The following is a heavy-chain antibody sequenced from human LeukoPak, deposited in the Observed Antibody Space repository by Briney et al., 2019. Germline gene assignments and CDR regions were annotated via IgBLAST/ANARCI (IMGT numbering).Heavy chain of an antibody. D-gene: IGHD4-23*01. CDR1: GGSISSYY. CDR2: IYYSGST. Sequence: SETLSLTCTVSGGSISSYYWSWIRQPPGKGLEWIGYIYYSGSTNYNPSLKSRVTISVDTSKNQFSLKLSSVTAADTAVYYCARERALYGGNPNDAFDIWGKGTILNVSS. CDR3: ARERALYGGNPNDAFDI. J-gene: IGHJ3*02. V-gene: IGHV4-59*01.